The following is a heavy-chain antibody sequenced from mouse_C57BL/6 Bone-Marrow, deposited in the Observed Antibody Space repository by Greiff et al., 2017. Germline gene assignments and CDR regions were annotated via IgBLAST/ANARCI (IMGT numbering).Heavy chain of an antibody. CDR1: GYTFTSYW. CDR3: ARRDYYGTLFAY. Sequence: QVQLQQPGAELVKPGASVKLSCKASGYTFTSYWMHWVKQRPGQGLEWIGMIHPNSGSTNYNEKFKSKATLTVDKSSSTAYMQLSSLTSEDSAVYYCARRDYYGTLFAYWGQGTLVTVST. D-gene: IGHD1-1*01. V-gene: IGHV1-64*01. CDR2: IHPNSGST. J-gene: IGHJ3*01.